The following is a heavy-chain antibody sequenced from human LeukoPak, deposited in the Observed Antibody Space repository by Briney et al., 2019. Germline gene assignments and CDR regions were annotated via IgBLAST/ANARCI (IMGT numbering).Heavy chain of an antibody. V-gene: IGHV3-23*01. CDR1: GFTFSSYA. CDR3: ARRRGFESLRYFDY. D-gene: IGHD3-9*01. J-gene: IGHJ4*02. CDR2: ISGSGGST. Sequence: PGGSLRLSCAASGFTFSSYAMSWVRQAPGKGLEWVSAISGSGGSTYYADSVKGRFTISRDNSKNTLYLQMNSLRAEDTAVYYCARRRGFESLRYFDYWGQGTLVTVSS.